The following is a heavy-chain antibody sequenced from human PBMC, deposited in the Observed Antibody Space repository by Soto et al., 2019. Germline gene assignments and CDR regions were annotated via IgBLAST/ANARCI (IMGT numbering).Heavy chain of an antibody. CDR2: VFYTGSP. V-gene: IGHV4-38-2*01. J-gene: IGHJ4*02. D-gene: IGHD3-16*01. CDR3: ARHPFGGYAFDS. Sequence: KPSETLSLTCAVSGYSISSGYYWAWIRQPPGKGLEWIASVFYTGSPYHNPSLESRVSISVDTSDNQFSLKVTSVTAADTGIYYCARHPFGGYAFDSWGQGTLVTVSS. CDR1: GYSISSGYY.